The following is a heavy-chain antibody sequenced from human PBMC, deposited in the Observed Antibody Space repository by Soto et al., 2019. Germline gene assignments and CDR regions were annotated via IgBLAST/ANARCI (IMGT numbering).Heavy chain of an antibody. V-gene: IGHV1-69*01. CDR1: GGTFSSYA. J-gene: IGHJ4*02. CDR3: ARVVGPVGAPGGIDY. Sequence: QVQLVQSGAEVKKPGSSVKVSCKASGGTFSSYAISWVRQAPGQGLEWMGGIIPIFGTANYAQKFQGRVTITADESTSRAYMELSSLRSENTAVYYCARVVGPVGAPGGIDYWGQGTMVTVSS. D-gene: IGHD2-15*01. CDR2: IIPIFGTA.